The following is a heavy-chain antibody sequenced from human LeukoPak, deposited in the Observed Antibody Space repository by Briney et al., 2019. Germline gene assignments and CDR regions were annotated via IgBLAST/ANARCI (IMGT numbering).Heavy chain of an antibody. Sequence: ASVKVSCKASGGTFSSYAISWVRQAPRQGLEWMGGIIPIFGTANYAQKFQGRVTITTDESTSTAYMELSSLRSEDTAVYYCARAEPCYGGNTPSPLWGQGTLVTVSS. CDR1: GGTFSSYA. CDR3: ARAEPCYGGNTPSPL. J-gene: IGHJ4*02. D-gene: IGHD4-23*01. V-gene: IGHV1-69*05. CDR2: IIPIFGTA.